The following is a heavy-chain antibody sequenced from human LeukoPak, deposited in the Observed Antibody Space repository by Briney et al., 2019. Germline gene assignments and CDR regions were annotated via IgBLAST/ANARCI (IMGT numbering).Heavy chain of an antibody. J-gene: IGHJ4*02. V-gene: IGHV3-13*01. D-gene: IGHD6-19*01. CDR1: GFTFSSYD. CDR3: ARGYSSGLDHFDY. CDR2: IGTAGDT. Sequence: PGGSLRLSCAASGFTFSSYDMHLVRQATGKGLEWVSAIGTAGDTYYPGSVKGRFTISRENAKNSLYLQMNSLRAGDTAVYYCARGYSSGLDHFDYWGQGTLVTASS.